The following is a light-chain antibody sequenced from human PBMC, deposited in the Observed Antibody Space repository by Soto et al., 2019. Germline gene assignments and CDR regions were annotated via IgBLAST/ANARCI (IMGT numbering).Light chain of an antibody. V-gene: IGLV2-14*01. CDR3: SSYTTSSAPMV. CDR1: SSDVGGYNY. J-gene: IGLJ2*01. Sequence: QSALTQPASVSGSPGQSITISCTGTSSDVGGYNYVSWYQQHPGKGPKLMIYEVSNRPSGVSNRFSGSKSGNTASLTISALQAEDEADYYCSSYTTSSAPMVFGGGTKLTVL. CDR2: EVS.